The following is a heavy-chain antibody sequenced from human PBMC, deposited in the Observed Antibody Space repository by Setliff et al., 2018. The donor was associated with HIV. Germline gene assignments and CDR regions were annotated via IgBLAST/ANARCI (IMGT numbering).Heavy chain of an antibody. D-gene: IGHD3-3*01. CDR2: IYHTGRT. Sequence: SETLSLTCTVSGGSINSTSYYWGGIRQPPGNGLEWIGSIYHTGRTYYKPSLKSRVTISVDTYKNQFSLRLSSVANGDTAVYYCARSIVPVASGYYYFEYWGQGTLVTVPQ. V-gene: IGHV4-39*01. CDR3: ARSIVPVASGYYYFEY. CDR1: GGSINSTSYY. J-gene: IGHJ4*02.